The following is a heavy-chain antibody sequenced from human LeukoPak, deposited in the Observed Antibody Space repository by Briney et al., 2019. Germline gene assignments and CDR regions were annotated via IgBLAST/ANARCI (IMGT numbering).Heavy chain of an antibody. CDR3: ARLTHDYSNYVGWFDP. CDR2: IIPIFGTA. V-gene: IGHV1-69*05. J-gene: IGHJ5*02. Sequence: ASVKVSCKASGGTFSSYAISWVRQAPGQGLEWMRGIIPIFGTANYAQKFQGRVTITTDESTSTAYMELSSLRSEDTAVYYCARLTHDYSNYVGWFDPWGQGTLVTVSS. CDR1: GGTFSSYA. D-gene: IGHD4-11*01.